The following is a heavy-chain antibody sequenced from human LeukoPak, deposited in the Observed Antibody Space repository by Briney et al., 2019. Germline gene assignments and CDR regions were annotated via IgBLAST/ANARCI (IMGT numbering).Heavy chain of an antibody. CDR2: MNPNSGNT. V-gene: IGHV1-8*01. J-gene: IGHJ3*02. CDR1: GYTFTSYD. D-gene: IGHD3-10*01. Sequence: ASVKVSCKASGYTFTSYDINWVRQATGQGLEWMGWMNPNSGNTGYAQKFQGRVTMTRNTSISTAYMELSSLRSEDTAVYYCARTLSRNGRGVRAFDIWGQGTMVTVSS. CDR3: ARTLSRNGRGVRAFDI.